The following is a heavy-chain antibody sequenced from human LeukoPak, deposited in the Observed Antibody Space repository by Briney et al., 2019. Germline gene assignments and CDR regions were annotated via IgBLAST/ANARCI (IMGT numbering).Heavy chain of an antibody. J-gene: IGHJ3*02. CDR2: IYYSGST. CDR3: AREAGYSSSWATPRDAFDI. D-gene: IGHD6-13*01. V-gene: IGHV4-59*01. Sequence: SETLSLTCTVSGGSISSYYWSWIRQPPGKGLEWIGYIYYSGSTNYNPSLKSRVTISVDTSKNQFSLKLSSVTAADTAVYYCAREAGYSSSWATPRDAFDIWGQGTMVTVSS. CDR1: GGSISSYY.